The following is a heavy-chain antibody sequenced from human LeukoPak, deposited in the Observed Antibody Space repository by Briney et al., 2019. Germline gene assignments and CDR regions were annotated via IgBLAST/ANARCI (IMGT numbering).Heavy chain of an antibody. Sequence: PGGSLRPSCAASGFTFSSYWMSWVRQAPGKGLEWVANIKQDGSEKYYVDSVKGRFTISRDNAKNSLYLQMNSLRAEDTAVYYCARVREDIVVVPAVSSLDYWGQGTLVTVSS. CDR2: IKQDGSEK. V-gene: IGHV3-7*01. J-gene: IGHJ4*02. CDR3: ARVREDIVVVPAVSSLDY. CDR1: GFTFSSYW. D-gene: IGHD2-2*01.